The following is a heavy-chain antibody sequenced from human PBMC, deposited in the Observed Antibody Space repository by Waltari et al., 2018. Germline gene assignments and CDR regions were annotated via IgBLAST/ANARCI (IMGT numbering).Heavy chain of an antibody. CDR1: VFNFRSYA. V-gene: IGHV3-23*03. J-gene: IGHJ6*03. CDR2: LYSGGSIA. Sequence: VQVVESGGGWVKPRRPLSPSCAASVFNFRSYAMCWFRQAQGKGLEWVSSLYSGGSIANYADYVKGRFTISADNSKSTLYLQMNSLRAEDAAVYYCAKAAYDILSGSLGDYYMDVWGKGTTVTVSS. D-gene: IGHD3-9*01. CDR3: AKAAYDILSGSLGDYYMDV.